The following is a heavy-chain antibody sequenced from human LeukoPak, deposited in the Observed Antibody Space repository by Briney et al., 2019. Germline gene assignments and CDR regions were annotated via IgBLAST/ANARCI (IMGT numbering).Heavy chain of an antibody. CDR2: ISYDGSNK. J-gene: IGHJ5*02. D-gene: IGHD2-2*01. CDR3: AREGDRTSHSKNWFDP. Sequence: GGSLRLSCAASGFTFSSYAMHWVRQAPGKGLEWVAVISYDGSNKCYADSVKGRFTISRDNSKNTLYLQMNSLRAEDTAVYYCAREGDRTSHSKNWFDPWGQGTLVTVSS. V-gene: IGHV3-30-3*01. CDR1: GFTFSSYA.